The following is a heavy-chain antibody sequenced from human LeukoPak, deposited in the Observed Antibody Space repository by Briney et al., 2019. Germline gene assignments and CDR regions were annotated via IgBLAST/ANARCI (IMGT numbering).Heavy chain of an antibody. V-gene: IGHV1-46*01. J-gene: IGHJ4*02. CDR1: GYTFTSYY. Sequence: ASVKASCKASGYTFTSYYMHWVRQAPGQGLEWMGIINPSGGSTSYAQKFQGRVTMTRDTSTSTVYMELSSLRSEDTAVYYCAREVVVTAIRDYYFDYWGQGTLVTVSS. CDR3: AREVVVTAIRDYYFDY. CDR2: INPSGGST. D-gene: IGHD2-21*02.